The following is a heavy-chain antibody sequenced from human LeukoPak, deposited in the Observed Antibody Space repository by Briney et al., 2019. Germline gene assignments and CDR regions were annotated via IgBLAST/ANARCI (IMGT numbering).Heavy chain of an antibody. CDR1: GYTFTSYD. J-gene: IGHJ4*02. Sequence: ASVKVSCKASGYTFTSYDINWVRQATGQGLEWMGWMNPNSGNTGYAQKFQGRVTMTRNTSISTAYVELSSLRSEDTAVYYCARTSGWQYYFDYWGQGTLVTVSS. V-gene: IGHV1-8*01. CDR2: MNPNSGNT. D-gene: IGHD6-19*01. CDR3: ARTSGWQYYFDY.